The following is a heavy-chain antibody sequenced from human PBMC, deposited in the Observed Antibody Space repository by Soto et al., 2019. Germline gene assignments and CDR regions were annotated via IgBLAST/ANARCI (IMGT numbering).Heavy chain of an antibody. V-gene: IGHV3-33*01. J-gene: IGHJ6*02. CDR1: GFNFSDYG. CDR3: ARPLELNSYYYAMDV. D-gene: IGHD1-7*01. CDR2: IWFDGSYK. Sequence: GGSLRLSCSASGFNFSDYGMHWVRQAPGRGLEWVAVIWFDGSYKYYVDSVRGRFAISRDNSKNTLFLEMNSLRAEDTAVYYCARPLELNSYYYAMDVWGQGTTVTVSS.